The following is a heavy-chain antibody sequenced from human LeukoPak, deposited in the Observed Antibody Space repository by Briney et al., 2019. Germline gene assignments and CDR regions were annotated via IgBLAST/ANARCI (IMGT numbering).Heavy chain of an antibody. CDR2: TYYVSKRYN. CDR1: GDSVSINTTS. V-gene: IGHV6-1*01. J-gene: IGHJ4*02. D-gene: IGHD1-26*01. CDR3: ARGSIAQCNIVGATIFDY. Sequence: SQTLSLTCAISGDSVSINTTSCSWIRQSPSRGLEWLTMTYYVSKRYNDYAVSVKSRITINPDKSKNQFYLQLNSVTPEDTAVYYCARGSIAQCNIVGATIFDYWGQGTLVTVSS.